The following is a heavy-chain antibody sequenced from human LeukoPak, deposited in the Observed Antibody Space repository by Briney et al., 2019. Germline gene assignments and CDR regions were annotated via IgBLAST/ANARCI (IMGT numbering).Heavy chain of an antibody. J-gene: IGHJ3*02. CDR1: AYTFTDYF. CDR3: ARGSPVGSSEVDAFEI. CDR2: INPKKSGT. V-gene: IGHV1-2*02. D-gene: IGHD1-26*01. Sequence: ASVKASCKASAYTFTDYFIHWVRQAPGQGLEWMGWINPKKSGTDYAQKFQGRVTMTGDTSITTAYIELTRLTSDDTAVYYCARGSPVGSSEVDAFEIWGQGTTVTVSS.